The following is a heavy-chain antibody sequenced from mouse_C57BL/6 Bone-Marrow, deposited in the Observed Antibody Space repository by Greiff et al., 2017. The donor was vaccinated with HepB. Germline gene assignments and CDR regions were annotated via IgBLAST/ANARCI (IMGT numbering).Heavy chain of an antibody. CDR1: GFTFSSYA. CDR2: ISSGGDYI. D-gene: IGHD1-1*01. V-gene: IGHV5-9-1*02. Sequence: EVQGVESGEGLVKPGGSLKLSCAASGFTFSSYAMSWVRQTPEKRLEWVAYISSGGDYIYYADTVKGRFTISRDNARNTLYLQMSSLKSEDTAMYYCTRDYYGSRGAYWGQGTLVTVSA. J-gene: IGHJ3*01. CDR3: TRDYYGSRGAY.